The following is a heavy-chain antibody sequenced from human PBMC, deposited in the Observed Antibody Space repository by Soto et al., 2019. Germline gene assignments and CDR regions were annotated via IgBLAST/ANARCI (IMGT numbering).Heavy chain of an antibody. CDR1: GFSFSTHT. Sequence: EVPLLESGGCLVQPGGSLRLSCAASGFSFSTHTLSWVRQAPGKGLVWLSSIGASGDATYYADSVKGRFTISRDNSEDTVSLQMNSLRVDDTAVYYCAILRGLRKFWGQGTLVTVSS. J-gene: IGHJ4*02. CDR3: AILRGLRKF. CDR2: IGASGDAT. V-gene: IGHV3-23*01. D-gene: IGHD4-17*01.